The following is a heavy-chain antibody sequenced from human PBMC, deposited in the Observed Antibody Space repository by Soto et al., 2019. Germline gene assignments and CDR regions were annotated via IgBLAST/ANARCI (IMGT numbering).Heavy chain of an antibody. CDR3: ARDLSPYSDYYDESTSETWFDP. Sequence: PGGSLRLSCAASGFTFSDYYMSWVRQPPGKGLEWVSYISKSGSIIHFADSVKGRFAISRDNAKNTLYLQMSSLRAEDTALYYCARDLSPYSDYYDESTSETWFDPWGQGTLVTVSS. V-gene: IGHV3-11*01. CDR1: GFTFSDYY. J-gene: IGHJ5*02. CDR2: ISKSGSII. D-gene: IGHD3-16*01.